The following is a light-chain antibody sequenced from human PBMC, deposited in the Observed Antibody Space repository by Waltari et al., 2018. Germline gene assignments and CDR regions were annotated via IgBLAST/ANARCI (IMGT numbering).Light chain of an antibody. V-gene: IGLV2-14*03. CDR3: SSYTSSSTWV. J-gene: IGLJ3*02. CDR2: YVR. CDR1: NSDLGTYAY. Sequence: HSALTQSASVSGSPGQSFPISCTGTNSDLGTYAYVPWFQQLPGKAPKLIIYYVRNRPLGISNRFSGSKSGITASLSISGLLAEDEAYYYCSSYTSSSTWVFGGGTKLTVL.